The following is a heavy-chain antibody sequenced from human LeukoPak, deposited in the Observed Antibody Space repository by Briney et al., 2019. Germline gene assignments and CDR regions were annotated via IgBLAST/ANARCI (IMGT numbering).Heavy chain of an antibody. D-gene: IGHD5-18*01. CDR1: GGSISSSSYY. Sequence: SETLSLTCTVSGGSISSSSYYWGWIRQPPGKGLEWIGSIYYSGSTYYNPSLKSRVTISLDTSKNQFSLKLSSVTAADTAVYYCAREWHSYGRFDPWGQGTLVTVSS. CDR2: IYYSGST. CDR3: AREWHSYGRFDP. J-gene: IGHJ5*02. V-gene: IGHV4-39*07.